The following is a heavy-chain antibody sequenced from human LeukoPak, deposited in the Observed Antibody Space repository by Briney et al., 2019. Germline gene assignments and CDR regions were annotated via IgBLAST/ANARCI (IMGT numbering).Heavy chain of an antibody. CDR1: GGSISSYY. Sequence: SDTLSLTCTVSGGSISSYYWSWVRQSPGPGLEWIGRIYTSGSTNYNPSLKSRVTMSVDTSKNQFSLKLNSVTAADTAVYYCAGTEFSVTPFDYWGHGTLVTVSS. V-gene: IGHV4-4*07. D-gene: IGHD4-17*01. J-gene: IGHJ4*01. CDR3: AGTEFSVTPFDY. CDR2: IYTSGST.